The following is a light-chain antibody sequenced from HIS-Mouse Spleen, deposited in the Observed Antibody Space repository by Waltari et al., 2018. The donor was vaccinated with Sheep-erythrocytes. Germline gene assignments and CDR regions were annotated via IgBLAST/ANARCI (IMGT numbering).Light chain of an antibody. CDR1: SRAAGGYNY. CDR2: DVS. V-gene: IGLV2-11*01. Sequence: QSALTHPRSVSGSPGQSVTIPCTGTSRAAGGYNYVSWYQQHPGKAPKLMIYDVSKRPSGVPDRFSGSKSGNTASLTISGLQAEDEADYYCCSYAGSYNHVFATGTKVTVL. CDR3: CSYAGSYNHV. J-gene: IGLJ1*01.